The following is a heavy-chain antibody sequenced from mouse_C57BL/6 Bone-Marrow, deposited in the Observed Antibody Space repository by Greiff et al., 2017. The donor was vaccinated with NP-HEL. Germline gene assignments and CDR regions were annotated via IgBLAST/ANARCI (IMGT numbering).Heavy chain of an antibody. CDR1: GYTFTDYN. D-gene: IGHD1-1*01. CDR3: AKRTTVVANWYFDV. V-gene: IGHV1-22*01. CDR2: INPNNGGT. J-gene: IGHJ1*03. Sequence: EVQLQQSGPELVKPGASVKMSCKASGYTFTDYNMHWVKQSHGKSLEWIGYINPNNGGTSYNQKFKGKATLTVNKSSSTAFMELRSLTSEDSAVYYCAKRTTVVANWYFDVWGTGTTVTVSS.